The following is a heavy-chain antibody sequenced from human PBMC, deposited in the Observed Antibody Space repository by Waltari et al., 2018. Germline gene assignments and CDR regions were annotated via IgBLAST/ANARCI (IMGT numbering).Heavy chain of an antibody. CDR3: ARSGGWPAGN. CDR2: ISSSSSYI. Sequence: EVQLVESGGGLVKPGGSLRLSCAASGFTFSSYSMNWVRQAPGKGLEWVSSISSSSSYIYYADSVKGRFTSARDNAKNSLYLQRNSLRAEDTAVYYCARSGGWPAGNWGQGTLVTVSS. V-gene: IGHV3-21*01. J-gene: IGHJ4*02. D-gene: IGHD6-19*01. CDR1: GFTFSSYS.